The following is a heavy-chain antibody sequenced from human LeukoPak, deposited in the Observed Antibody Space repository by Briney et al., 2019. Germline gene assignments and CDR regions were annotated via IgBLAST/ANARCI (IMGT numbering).Heavy chain of an antibody. D-gene: IGHD3-9*01. V-gene: IGHV4-4*07. J-gene: IGHJ4*02. Sequence: PSETLSLPCTVSGGSISSYYWSWIRQPAGKGLEWIGRIYNSGSTNYNPSLQSRVTMSVDTSKNQFSLKLSSVTAADTAVYYCARDPTSDTYYDILTGRREWYCDYWGQGTLVTVSS. CDR1: GGSISSYY. CDR3: ARDPTSDTYYDILTGRREWYCDY. CDR2: IYNSGST.